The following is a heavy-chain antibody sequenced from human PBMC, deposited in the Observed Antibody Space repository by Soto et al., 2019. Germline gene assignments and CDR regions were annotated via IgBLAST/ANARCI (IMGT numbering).Heavy chain of an antibody. CDR2: IYYTGST. V-gene: IGHV4-30-4*02. CDR3: VCRVAVKPRYYFDY. Sequence: PSETLSLTCTAPGGSISSGDYYWSWVRQPPGKDPEYSGYIYYTGSTYYNPSLKSRVTISVDTTKNQYSQKLSSGTAADTAVYFCVCRVAVKPRYYFDYWGQGTLVTVSS. J-gene: IGHJ4*02. D-gene: IGHD6-19*01. CDR1: GGSISSGDYY.